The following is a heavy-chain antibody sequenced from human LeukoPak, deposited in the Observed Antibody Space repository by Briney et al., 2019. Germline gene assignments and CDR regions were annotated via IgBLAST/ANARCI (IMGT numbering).Heavy chain of an antibody. Sequence: PGGSLRLSCTASGFTFSSYWMSWVRQAPGKGLEWVANIKHDGTESYRVDSVKGRFAISRDNAKNSLYLQMNRLRTEDTAVYYCARGDFWSGDYTDAFDIWGQGTMVTVSS. V-gene: IGHV3-7*04. CDR1: GFTFSSYW. D-gene: IGHD3-3*01. CDR3: ARGDFWSGDYTDAFDI. J-gene: IGHJ3*02. CDR2: IKHDGTES.